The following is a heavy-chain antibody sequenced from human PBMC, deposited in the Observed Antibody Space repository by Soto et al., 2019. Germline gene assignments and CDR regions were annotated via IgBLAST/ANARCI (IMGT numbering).Heavy chain of an antibody. Sequence: LSLTCTVSGVSSTSFYWSWIRQSPGKGLEWIGYIFDNGDVKYNPSLMSRLTMSIDMSKNEFSLRLKPVTAADTAMYYCARGWGSKWYYFDSWGEGTLVTVSS. J-gene: IGHJ4*02. CDR3: ARGWGSKWYYFDS. V-gene: IGHV4-59*01. CDR1: GVSSTSFY. D-gene: IGHD3-16*01. CDR2: IFDNGDV.